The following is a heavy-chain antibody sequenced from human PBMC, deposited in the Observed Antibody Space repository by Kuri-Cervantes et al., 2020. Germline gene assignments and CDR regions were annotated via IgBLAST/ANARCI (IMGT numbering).Heavy chain of an antibody. D-gene: IGHD6-19*01. CDR1: GYTFTGYY. CDR2: INPNSGGT. Sequence: ASVKVSCKASGYTFTGYYMHWVRQAPGQGLEWMGWINPNSGGTNYAQKFQGRVTITTDESTSTAYMELSSLRSEDTAVYYCAIVAGVLYNWFDPWGQGTLVTVSS. J-gene: IGHJ5*02. V-gene: IGHV1-2*02. CDR3: AIVAGVLYNWFDP.